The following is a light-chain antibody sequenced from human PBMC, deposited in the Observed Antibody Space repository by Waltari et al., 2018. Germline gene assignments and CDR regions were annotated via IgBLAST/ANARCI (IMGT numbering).Light chain of an antibody. Sequence: QSALTQPASVSGSPGQSITISCTASSSDVGTYNFVSWYQQHPDEAPKLVIYEGSKRPSGISIRFSGSKSGNTASLTISRLQAEDEADYYCCSYAGSRTPWVFGGGTRVTVL. V-gene: IGLV2-23*01. CDR1: SSDVGTYNF. J-gene: IGLJ3*02. CDR2: EGS. CDR3: CSYAGSRTPWV.